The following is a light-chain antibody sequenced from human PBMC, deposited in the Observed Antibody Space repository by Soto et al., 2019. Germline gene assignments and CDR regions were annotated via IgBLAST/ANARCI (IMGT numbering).Light chain of an antibody. J-gene: IGKJ5*01. CDR3: KKRNNWPRIT. CDR2: DAS. V-gene: IGKV3-11*01. CDR1: QTVGTY. Sequence: EIVLTQFPATLSLFPGETATLSCRASQTVGTYLAWYQQKPGQAPRLLISDASNRATGVPTRFSGSGSGTDFTLTISSLEPEDFEVYFCKKRNNWPRITLGQGTRLEIK.